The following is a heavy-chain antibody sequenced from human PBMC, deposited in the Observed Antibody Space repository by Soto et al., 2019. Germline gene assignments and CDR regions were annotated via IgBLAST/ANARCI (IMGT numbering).Heavy chain of an antibody. CDR2: IWSDGTTK. J-gene: IGHJ4*02. V-gene: IGHV3-33*01. CDR3: ARYDSTGNGYY. CDR1: GFTFSSYH. D-gene: IGHD3-22*01. Sequence: QVQLVESGGGVVQPGRSLRLSCAASGFTFSSYHFHWARQAPGKGLEWVAVIWSDGTTKKYADSVKGRFTISRDNSKNTLYLQMTSLGAEDTAVYYCARYDSTGNGYYWGQGTLVIVSS.